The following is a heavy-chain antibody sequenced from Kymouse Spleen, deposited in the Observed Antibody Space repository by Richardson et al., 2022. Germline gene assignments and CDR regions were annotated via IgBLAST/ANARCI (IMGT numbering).Heavy chain of an antibody. J-gene: IGHJ4*02. CDR3: ARAHIAVADYFDY. CDR1: GGSFSGYY. Sequence: QVQLQQWGAGLLKPSETLSLTCAVYGGSFSGYYWSWIRQPPGKGLEWIGEINHSGSTNYNPSLKSRVTISVDTSKNQFSLKLSSVTAADTAVYYCARAHIAVADYFDYWGQGTLVTVSS. V-gene: IGHV4-34*01. D-gene: IGHD6-19*01. CDR2: INHSGST.